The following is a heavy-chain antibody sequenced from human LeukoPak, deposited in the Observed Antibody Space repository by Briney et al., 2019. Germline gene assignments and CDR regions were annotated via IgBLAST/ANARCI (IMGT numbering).Heavy chain of an antibody. V-gene: IGHV3-74*01. D-gene: IGHD3-10*01. J-gene: IGHJ4*02. CDR2: INGYGSST. CDR3: AKDSTSGELN. CDR1: GFTLSSYW. Sequence: PGGSLRLSCAASGFTLSSYWMHWVRQAPGKGLVWVSRINGYGSSTSYADSVKGRFTISRDSAKNTLYLQMNSLRAEDTAVYYCAKDSTSGELNWGQGTLVTVSS.